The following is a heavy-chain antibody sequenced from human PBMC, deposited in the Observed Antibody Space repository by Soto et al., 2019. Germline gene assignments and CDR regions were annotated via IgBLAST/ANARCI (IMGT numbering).Heavy chain of an antibody. CDR1: GFTFNNHA. CDR3: ARDRLGFGDLDS. CDR2: VSSGGGAT. V-gene: IGHV3-23*04. J-gene: IGHJ4*02. D-gene: IGHD3-10*01. Sequence: EVHLAESGGRLVQPGGSLRLSCAASGFTFNNHAMTWVRQAPGKGLEWVATVSSGGGATYYADSVKGRFTVSRANSKNTVSLHMDSLRADDTARYYCARDRLGFGDLDSWGRGTLHTVSS.